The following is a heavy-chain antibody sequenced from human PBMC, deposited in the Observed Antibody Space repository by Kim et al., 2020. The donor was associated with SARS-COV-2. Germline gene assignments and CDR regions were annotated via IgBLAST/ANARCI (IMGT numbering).Heavy chain of an antibody. D-gene: IGHD2-15*01. CDR2: IWYDGSNK. Sequence: GGSLRLSCAASGFTFSSYGMHWVRQAPGKGLEWVAVIWYDGSNKYYADSVKGRFTISRDNSKNTLYLQMNSLRAEDTAVYYCARWDDCSGGSCSGFDPWGQGTLVTVSS. J-gene: IGHJ5*02. V-gene: IGHV3-33*01. CDR1: GFTFSSYG. CDR3: ARWDDCSGGSCSGFDP.